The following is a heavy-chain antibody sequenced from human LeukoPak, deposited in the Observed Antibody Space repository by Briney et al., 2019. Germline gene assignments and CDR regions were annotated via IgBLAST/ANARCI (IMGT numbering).Heavy chain of an antibody. D-gene: IGHD1-26*01. J-gene: IGHJ4*02. CDR3: ARDVGGSLDY. CDR1: GFTFRSYW. Sequence: GGSLRLSCAASGFTFRSYWLAWVRQAPGKGLEWVANIKEDESAKHQADSVKGRFTISRDNAQNSVYLQMSSLRGEDTAVYYCARDVGGSLDYWGQGTLVTVSS. CDR2: IKEDESAK. V-gene: IGHV3-7*01.